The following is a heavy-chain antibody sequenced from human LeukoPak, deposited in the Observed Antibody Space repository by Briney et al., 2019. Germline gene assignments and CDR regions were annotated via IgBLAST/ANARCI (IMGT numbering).Heavy chain of an antibody. D-gene: IGHD1-14*01. CDR2: IYYSGST. J-gene: IGHJ3*02. V-gene: IGHV4-59*08. CDR1: GGSISSYY. Sequence: SETLSLTCTVSGGSISSYYWSWIRQPPGKGLEWIAYIYYSGSTNYNPSLKSRVTISVDTSKNQFSLMLSSVTAADTAVYYCARKPGETAVFDTWGQGTLVTASS. CDR3: ARKPGETAVFDT.